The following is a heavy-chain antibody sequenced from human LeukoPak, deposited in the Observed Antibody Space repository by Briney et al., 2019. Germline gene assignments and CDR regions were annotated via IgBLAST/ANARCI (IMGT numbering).Heavy chain of an antibody. V-gene: IGHV4-30-4*01. CDR3: ARAGPRYSYGMDV. Sequence: LRLSCAASGFTFSSYAMTWVRQPPGKGLEWIGYIYYSGSTYYNPSLKSRVTISLDTSKNQFSLKLRSVTAADTAVYYCARAGPRYSYGMDVWGQGTTVPVSS. CDR1: GFTFSSYA. CDR2: IYYSGST. D-gene: IGHD1-1*01. J-gene: IGHJ6*02.